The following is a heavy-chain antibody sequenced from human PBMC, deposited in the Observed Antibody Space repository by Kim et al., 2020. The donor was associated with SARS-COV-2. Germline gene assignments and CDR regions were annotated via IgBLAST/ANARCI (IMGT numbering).Heavy chain of an antibody. CDR2: IKQDGSEK. CDR3: AKRGWYFDL. Sequence: GGSLRLSCAASGFTFSIYWMSWVHQAPGKGLEWVANIKQDGSEKYYVDSVKGRFTISRDNAKNSLYLQMNSLRGEDTAVYYCAKRGWYFDLWGRGTLVTVSS. CDR1: GFTFSIYW. J-gene: IGHJ2*01. V-gene: IGHV3-7*01.